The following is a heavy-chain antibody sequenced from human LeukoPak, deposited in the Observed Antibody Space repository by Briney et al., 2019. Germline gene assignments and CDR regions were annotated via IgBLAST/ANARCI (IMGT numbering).Heavy chain of an antibody. CDR2: INEDGSEK. V-gene: IGHV3-7*01. D-gene: IGHD7-27*01. CDR1: RFTFSSFW. J-gene: IGHJ4*02. CDR3: ARGGPTGDLDD. Sequence: GGSLRPSCALSRFTFSSFWMTWVRQAPGKGREWVANINEDGSEKYYVDSVKGRFTISRHNATNPLYLQMNSRRAEDTALYYCARGGPTGDLDDWGQGTLLTVSS.